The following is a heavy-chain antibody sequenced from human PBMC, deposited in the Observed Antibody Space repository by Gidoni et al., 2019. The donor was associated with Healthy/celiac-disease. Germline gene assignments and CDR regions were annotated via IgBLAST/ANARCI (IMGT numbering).Heavy chain of an antibody. CDR1: GGTFSSYA. CDR2: IIPILGIA. V-gene: IGHV1-69*04. J-gene: IGHJ3*02. D-gene: IGHD3-10*02. CDR3: ARGGVYYVDAFDI. Sequence: QVQLVQSGAEVKKPGSSVKVSCKASGGTFSSYAISWVRQAPGQGLEWMGRIIPILGIANYAQKFQGRVTITADKSTSTAYMELSSLRSEDTAVYYCARGGVYYVDAFDIWGQGTMVTVSS.